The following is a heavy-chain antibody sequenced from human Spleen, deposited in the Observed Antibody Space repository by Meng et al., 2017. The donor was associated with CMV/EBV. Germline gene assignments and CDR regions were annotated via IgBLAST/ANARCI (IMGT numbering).Heavy chain of an antibody. CDR1: GLTFSSYS. CDR3: ARLKITMVRAWDS. Sequence: GESLKISCALSGLTFSSYSMNWVRQSPGNGLEWVSYISDSGSAIHYADSVKGRFTISRDDANNLLYLQMSSLRAEDTAKYYCARLKITMVRAWDSWGQGTLVTVSS. D-gene: IGHD3-10*01. J-gene: IGHJ4*02. CDR2: ISDSGSAI. V-gene: IGHV3-48*04.